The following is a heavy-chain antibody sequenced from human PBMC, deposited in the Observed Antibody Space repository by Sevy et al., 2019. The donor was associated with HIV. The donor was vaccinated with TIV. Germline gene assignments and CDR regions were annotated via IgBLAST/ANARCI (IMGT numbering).Heavy chain of an antibody. J-gene: IGHJ4*02. Sequence: ASVKVSCKVSGYTLTELSMHWVRQAPGKGLEWMGGFDPEDGETIYAQKFQGRVTMTEDTSTDTAYMDLSSLRSEDTAVYYCETGKGYCSSTSCQPDFDYWGQGTLVTVSS. D-gene: IGHD2-2*01. CDR3: ETGKGYCSSTSCQPDFDY. V-gene: IGHV1-24*01. CDR1: GYTLTELS. CDR2: FDPEDGET.